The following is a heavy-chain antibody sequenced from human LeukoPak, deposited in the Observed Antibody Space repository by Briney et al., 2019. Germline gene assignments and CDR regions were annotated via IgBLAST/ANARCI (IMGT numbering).Heavy chain of an antibody. J-gene: IGHJ3*02. CDR3: ARGPGIVGAGGAFNI. CDR1: GYTFTSYA. Sequence: ASVKVSCKASGYTFTSYAMNWVRQAPGQGLEWMGWINTNTGNPMYAQGFTGRFVFSLDTSVSTAYLQISSLRAEDTAVYYCARGPGIVGAGGAFNIWGQGTMVTVSS. D-gene: IGHD1-26*01. V-gene: IGHV7-4-1*02. CDR2: INTNTGNP.